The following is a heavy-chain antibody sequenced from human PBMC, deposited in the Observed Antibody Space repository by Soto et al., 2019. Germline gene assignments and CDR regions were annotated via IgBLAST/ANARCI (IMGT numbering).Heavy chain of an antibody. CDR2: TYYRSKWYY. J-gene: IGHJ6*02. V-gene: IGHV6-1*01. D-gene: IGHD6-13*01. Sequence: SQTLSLTCAISGDSVSSNSATRNWIRQSPSRGLEWLGRTYYRSKWYYDYAVSVKSRITINPDTSKNQFSLQLTSVTPEDTAVYYCARGGYSSSWLQDVWGQGTTVTVSS. CDR1: GDSVSSNSAT. CDR3: ARGGYSSSWLQDV.